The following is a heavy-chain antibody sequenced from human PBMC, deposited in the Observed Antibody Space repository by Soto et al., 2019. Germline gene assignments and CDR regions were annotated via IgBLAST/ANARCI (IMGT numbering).Heavy chain of an antibody. CDR2: ISYDGSNK. Sequence: PVGSLRLSCAASGFIFSSYAMHWVRQAPGKGLEWVSIISYDGSNKYYADSVKGRFTISRDNSKNTLYLQMNSLRPEDTAVYYCAKEIVWTVNPGPHPYYYYYYGMDVWGQGTTVTVSS. D-gene: IGHD4-4*01. J-gene: IGHJ6*02. V-gene: IGHV3-30*18. CDR3: AKEIVWTVNPGPHPYYYYYYGMDV. CDR1: GFIFSSYA.